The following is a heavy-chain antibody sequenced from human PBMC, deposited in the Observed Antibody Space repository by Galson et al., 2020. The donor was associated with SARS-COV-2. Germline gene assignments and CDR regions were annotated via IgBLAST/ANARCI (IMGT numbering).Heavy chain of an antibody. CDR2: ISSSGSTI. CDR1: GFTFSDYY. D-gene: IGHD3-22*01. CDR3: ARDRQAIYYDSSGYYNWFDP. J-gene: IGHJ5*02. Sequence: GGSLRLSCAASGFTFSDYYMSWIRQAPGKGLEWVSYISSSGSTIYYADSVKGRFTIYRDNAKNSLYLQMNSLRAKDTAVYYCARDRQAIYYDSSGYYNWFDPWGQGTLVTVSS. V-gene: IGHV3-11*01.